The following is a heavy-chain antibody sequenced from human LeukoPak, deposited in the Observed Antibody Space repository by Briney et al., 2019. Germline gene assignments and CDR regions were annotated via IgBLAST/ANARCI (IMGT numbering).Heavy chain of an antibody. J-gene: IGHJ4*02. Sequence: GGSLRLSCAASGFTFSNYAMSWVRQAQGKGREGVAAISPRADSTSYADSVKGRFAISRDNSKNTVYLQMDSLRAEDTAVYYCAKRESSSSWYNYFDYWGQGTLVTVSS. CDR3: AKRESSSSWYNYFDY. CDR1: GFTFSNYA. CDR2: ISPRADST. D-gene: IGHD6-13*01. V-gene: IGHV3-23*01.